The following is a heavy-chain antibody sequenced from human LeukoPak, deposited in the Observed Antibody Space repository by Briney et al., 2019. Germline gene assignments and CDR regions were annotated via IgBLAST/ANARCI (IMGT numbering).Heavy chain of an antibody. J-gene: IGHJ5*02. D-gene: IGHD3-16*01. Sequence: PSETLSLTCTVSGGSISSSSYYWGWIRQPPGKGLEWIGSIYYSGSTYYNPSLKSRVTISVDTSKNQFSLKLSSVTAADTAVYYCARRMGGSRFDPWGQGTLVTVSS. CDR3: ARRMGGSRFDP. V-gene: IGHV4-39*01. CDR2: IYYSGST. CDR1: GGSISSSSYY.